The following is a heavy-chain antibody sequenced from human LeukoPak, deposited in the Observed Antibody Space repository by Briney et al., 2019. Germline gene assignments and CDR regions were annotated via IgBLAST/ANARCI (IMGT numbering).Heavy chain of an antibody. Sequence: GASVKVSCKASGYTFTSYYMHWVRQAPGQGLEWMGVINPTSGCTSYPQKFQGRVTITRDTSTGTIYMELSSLTSEDTAVYYCARELSGSYFDWGQGTLVTVSS. CDR3: ARELSGSYFD. V-gene: IGHV1-46*01. CDR1: GYTFTSYY. CDR2: INPTSGCT. J-gene: IGHJ4*02. D-gene: IGHD1-26*01.